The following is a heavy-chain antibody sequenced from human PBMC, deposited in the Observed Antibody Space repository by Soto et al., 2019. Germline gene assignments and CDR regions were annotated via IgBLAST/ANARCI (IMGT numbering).Heavy chain of an antibody. V-gene: IGHV1-18*01. CDR1: GYTFISHS. CDR3: ARGAFCGGAPGCRDMDV. D-gene: IGHD2-21*01. J-gene: IGHJ6*02. Sequence: QIQLVQSGGEVKKPGASVKVSCKSSGYTFISHSITWVRQAPGQGLEWMGRISAYNGNTKYAQKLQGRVTMTTDTSTSTAYMELRSLRSDDTAVYYCARGAFCGGAPGCRDMDVWGQGTTVTVSS. CDR2: ISAYNGNT.